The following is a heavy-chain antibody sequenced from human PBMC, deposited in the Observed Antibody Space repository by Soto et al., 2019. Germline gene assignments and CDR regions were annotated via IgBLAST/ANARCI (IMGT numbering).Heavy chain of an antibody. CDR2: INPSGGST. J-gene: IGHJ6*02. V-gene: IGHV1-46*01. CDR3: ARDLAGLNTVIYFYGMDV. Sequence: ASVKVSCKASGYTFTSYYMNWVRQAPGQGLEWMGIINPSGGSTSYAQKFQGRVTMTRDTSTSTVYMELSSMRSEDTAVYYCARDLAGLNTVIYFYGMDVWGQVTTVTVSS. D-gene: IGHD4-4*01. CDR1: GYTFTSYY.